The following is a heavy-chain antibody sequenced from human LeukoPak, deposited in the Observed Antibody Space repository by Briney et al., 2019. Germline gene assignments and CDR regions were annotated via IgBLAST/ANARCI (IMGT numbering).Heavy chain of an antibody. CDR3: VRESVRDYYFDF. CDR2: IRSKALYGTS. V-gene: IGHV3-49*04. J-gene: IGHJ4*02. CDR1: GFRFGGYA. D-gene: IGHD3-10*02. Sequence: PGRSLRLSCSGSGFRFGGYALSWVRQAPGKGLEWGGFIRSKALYGTSEYAASVEGRFAISRDDSNNIVYLQMNSLKTEDTAVYFCVRESVRDYYFDFWGQGTLVTVSS.